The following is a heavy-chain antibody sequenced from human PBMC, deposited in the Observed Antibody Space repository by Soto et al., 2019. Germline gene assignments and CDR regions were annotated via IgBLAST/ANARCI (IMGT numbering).Heavy chain of an antibody. D-gene: IGHD3-3*02. V-gene: IGHV4-59*01. CDR2: IYYSGSN. Sequence: ASETLSLTCTVSGGSISSYYWSWIRQPPGKGLEWIGYIYYSGSNNYNPSLKSRVTISVDTSKNKFSLKLSSVTAADTAVYYCAGSIRRDGYNKGDDYYYYGMDVWGQGTTVTVSS. CDR1: GGSISSYY. J-gene: IGHJ6*02. CDR3: AGSIRRDGYNKGDDYYYYGMDV.